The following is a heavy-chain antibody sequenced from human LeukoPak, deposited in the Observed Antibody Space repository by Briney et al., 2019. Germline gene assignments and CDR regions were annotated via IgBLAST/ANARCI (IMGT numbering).Heavy chain of an antibody. Sequence: PSETLSLTCAVYGGSFSGYYWSWIRQPPGKGLEWIGEINHSGSTNYNPSLKSRVTISVDTSKNQFSLKLSSVTAADTAIYYCASYRLYYGDYHYFDYWGQGTLVTVSS. CDR2: INHSGST. CDR1: GGSFSGYY. CDR3: ASYRLYYGDYHYFDY. D-gene: IGHD4-17*01. V-gene: IGHV4-34*01. J-gene: IGHJ4*02.